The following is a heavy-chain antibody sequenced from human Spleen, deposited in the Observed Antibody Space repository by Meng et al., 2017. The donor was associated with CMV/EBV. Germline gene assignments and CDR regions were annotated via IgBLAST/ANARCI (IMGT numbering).Heavy chain of an antibody. J-gene: IGHJ4*02. CDR2: IKEDGSEK. V-gene: IGHV3-7*01. CDR3: ARSPGYCSSTSCLSTY. Sequence: GESLKISCAASEFTFNNYWMSWVRQAPGKGLEWVANIKEDGSEKYYVDSVMGRFTISRDNAKNSLYLQMNSLRAEDTAVYYCARSPGYCSSTSCLSTYWGQGTLVTVSS. CDR1: EFTFNNYW. D-gene: IGHD2-2*01.